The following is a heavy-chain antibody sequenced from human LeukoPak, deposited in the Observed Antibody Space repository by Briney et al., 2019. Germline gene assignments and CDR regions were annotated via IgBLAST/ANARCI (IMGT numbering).Heavy chain of an antibody. CDR2: ISHSGSA. Sequence: SETLSLTCTVSGGSISSGGYYWSWIRQPPGKGLEWIGYISHSGSAYYNPSLKSRLTISGDRSKNQFSLRLTSVTAADTAVYYCARTYSSSSRVYYYYYMDVWGKGTTVTVSS. CDR3: ARTYSSSSRVYYYYYMDV. D-gene: IGHD6-6*01. V-gene: IGHV4-30-2*01. J-gene: IGHJ6*03. CDR1: GGSISSGGYY.